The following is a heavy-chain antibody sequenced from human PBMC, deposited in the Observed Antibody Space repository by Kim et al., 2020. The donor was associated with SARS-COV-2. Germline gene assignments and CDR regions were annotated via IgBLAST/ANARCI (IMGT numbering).Heavy chain of an antibody. D-gene: IGHD3-22*01. CDR3: AREEYYYDSSGYYFDAFDI. CDR2: INSDGSST. J-gene: IGHJ3*02. Sequence: VGSLRLSFAASGFTFSSYWMNWVRQAPGKGLVWVSRINSDGSSTSYADSVKGRFTISRDNAKNTLYLQMNSLRAEDTAVYYCAREEYYYDSSGYYFDAFDIWGKGTMVTVSS. CDR1: GFTFSSYW. V-gene: IGHV3-74*01.